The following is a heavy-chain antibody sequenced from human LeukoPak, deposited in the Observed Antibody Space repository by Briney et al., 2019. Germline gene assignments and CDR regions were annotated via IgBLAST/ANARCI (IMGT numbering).Heavy chain of an antibody. Sequence: EPSETLSLTCTVSGGSISSYYWSWIRQPPGKGREWLGYIYYSGSTNYNPSLKSRVTISVDTSKNQFSLKLSSVTAADTAVYYCARGYSGSYYDAFDIWGQGTMVTVSS. V-gene: IGHV4-59*01. CDR1: GGSISSYY. J-gene: IGHJ3*02. CDR3: ARGYSGSYYDAFDI. CDR2: IYYSGST. D-gene: IGHD1-26*01.